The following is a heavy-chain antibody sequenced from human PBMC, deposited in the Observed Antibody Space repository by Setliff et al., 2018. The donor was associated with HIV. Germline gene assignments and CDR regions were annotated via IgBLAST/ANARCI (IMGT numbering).Heavy chain of an antibody. D-gene: IGHD4-4*01. V-gene: IGHV1-8*01. CDR1: GYTFTSKH. J-gene: IGHJ4*02. Sequence: ASVKVSCKASGYTFTSKHINWVRQATGQGLEWLGWMDPSSAATGYAQKFQGRVTLTRDTSINTAYMELRGLTSDDTGVYYCARVGLSAVPFPTVYWGQGTLVTVSS. CDR3: ARVGLSAVPFPTVY. CDR2: MDPSSAAT.